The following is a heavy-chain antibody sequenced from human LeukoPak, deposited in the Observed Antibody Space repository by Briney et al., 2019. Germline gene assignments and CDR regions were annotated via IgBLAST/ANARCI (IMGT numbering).Heavy chain of an antibody. Sequence: GGSLRLSCTASGFTFGDYAMSWVRQAPGKGLEWVGFIRSKAYGGTTEYAASVKGRFTISRDDSKSIAYLQMNSLKTEDTAVYYCTRDFFPLWFRELFTHDYWGQGTLVTVSS. CDR3: TRDFFPLWFRELFTHDY. J-gene: IGHJ4*02. V-gene: IGHV3-49*04. D-gene: IGHD3-10*01. CDR1: GFTFGDYA. CDR2: IRSKAYGGTT.